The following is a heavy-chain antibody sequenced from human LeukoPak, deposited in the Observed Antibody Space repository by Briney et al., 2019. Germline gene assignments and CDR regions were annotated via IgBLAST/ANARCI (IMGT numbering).Heavy chain of an antibody. D-gene: IGHD4-17*01. CDR3: ASRMTSVTSDY. CDR2: ISSSGSTI. Sequence: GGSLRLSCAASGFTFSSYEMNWVRQAPGKGLEWVSYISSSGSTIYYADSVKGRFTISRDNAKNSLFLQMNSLRAEDTALYYCASRMTSVTSDYWGQGTLVTVSS. J-gene: IGHJ4*02. V-gene: IGHV3-48*03. CDR1: GFTFSSYE.